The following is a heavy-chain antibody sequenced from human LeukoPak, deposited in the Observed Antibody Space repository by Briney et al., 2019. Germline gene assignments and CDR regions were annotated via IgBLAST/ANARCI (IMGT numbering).Heavy chain of an antibody. J-gene: IGHJ4*02. CDR1: GFTFSTYS. D-gene: IGHD3-22*01. CDR3: TKRGVVIRVILVGFHKEAYYFDS. Sequence: GGSLRLSCAASGFTFSTYSMNWVRQAPGKGLEWLSYISRSSSTIYYADSVRGRFTISRDNAKNSLYLQMNSLRAEDTAVYFCTKRGVVIRVILVGFHKEAYYFDSWGQGALVTVSS. V-gene: IGHV3-48*04. CDR2: ISRSSSTI.